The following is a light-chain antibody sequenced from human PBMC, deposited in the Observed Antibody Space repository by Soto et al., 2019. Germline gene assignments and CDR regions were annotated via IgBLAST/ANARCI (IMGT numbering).Light chain of an antibody. CDR2: DTS. J-gene: IGKJ4*01. V-gene: IGKV3-15*01. Sequence: EFLMSQSPSSLSVSPEEGATLSCRASQGIGDTLAWYQHKPGQTPRLLIYDTSTRATGVPTRFSGSRSGAEFTLTINSLQSEEFAVYYCQPYNKWPLTFGGGTKVDIK. CDR3: QPYNKWPLT. CDR1: QGIGDT.